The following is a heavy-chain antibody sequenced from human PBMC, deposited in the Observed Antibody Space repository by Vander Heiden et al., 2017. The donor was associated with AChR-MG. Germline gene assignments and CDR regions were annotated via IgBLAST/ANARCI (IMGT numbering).Heavy chain of an antibody. J-gene: IGHJ6*02. CDR1: GYTFTSYG. CDR2: ISAYNGNT. CDR3: ARVGGDIVVVPAAKPYYYYYGMDV. D-gene: IGHD2-2*01. V-gene: IGHV1-18*01. Sequence: QVQLVQSGAEVKKPGASVKVPCKASGYTFTSYGLSRVRQAPGQGLEWMGWISAYNGNTNYAQKLQGRVTMTTDTSTSTAYMELRSRRSDDTAVYYCARVGGDIVVVPAAKPYYYYYGMDVWGQGTTVTVSS.